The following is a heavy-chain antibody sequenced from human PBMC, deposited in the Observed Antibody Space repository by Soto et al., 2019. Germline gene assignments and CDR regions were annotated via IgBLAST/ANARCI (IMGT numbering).Heavy chain of an antibody. CDR1: GYTSIDNN. D-gene: IGHD6-19*01. V-gene: IGHV1-2*02. CDR2: IKPSSGGT. Sequence: QEQLDQSGAEVRSPGDSVKVSCTASGYTSIDNNILWVRQAPGQGLEWLAWIKPSSGGTNYEEKFQDRVTVTSDTAISTTFLELSSLRSDDTAVYYCAKCRSQWLSSLHSWGQGTLITVSS. J-gene: IGHJ4*02. CDR3: AKCRSQWLSSLHS.